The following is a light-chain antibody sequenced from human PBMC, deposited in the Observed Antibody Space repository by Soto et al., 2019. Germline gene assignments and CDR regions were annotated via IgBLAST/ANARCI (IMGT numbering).Light chain of an antibody. Sequence: DIQMTQSPSTLSGSVGDRVTITCRASQTISSWLAWYQQKPGKAPKLLIYKASTLKSGVPSRFSGSGSGTESTLTISSLQPDDFATYYCQHYNSYSVAFGQGTKVELK. J-gene: IGKJ1*01. CDR2: KAS. CDR3: QHYNSYSVA. CDR1: QTISSW. V-gene: IGKV1-5*03.